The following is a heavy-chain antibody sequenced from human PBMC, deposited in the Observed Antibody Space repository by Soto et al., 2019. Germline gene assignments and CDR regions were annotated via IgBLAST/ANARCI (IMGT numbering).Heavy chain of an antibody. D-gene: IGHD3-3*01. V-gene: IGHV3-23*01. CDR2: ISGSGGGT. J-gene: IGHJ6*02. CDR1: GFTLSSSA. Sequence: EVQLLESGGGLVQPGGSLRLSCAASGFTLSSSAMSWVRQAPGKGLEWVSAISGSGGGTYYADSVKGRFTISRDNSRNTLYLQMNSPGAEDTAVFYCAKGPTIFGVVIIPEYYYCMDVWGQGTTVTVSS. CDR3: AKGPTIFGVVIIPEYYYCMDV.